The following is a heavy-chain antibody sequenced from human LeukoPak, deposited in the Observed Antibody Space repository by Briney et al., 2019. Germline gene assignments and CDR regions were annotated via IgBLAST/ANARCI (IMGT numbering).Heavy chain of an antibody. J-gene: IGHJ6*03. V-gene: IGHV4-61*01. CDR2: IYYSGST. D-gene: IGHD5-18*01. Sequence: PSETLSLTCTVSGYSISSGYYWGWIRQPPGKGLEWIGYIYYSGSTNYNPSLKSRVTISVDTSKNQFSLKLSSVTAADTAVYYCAREERYTYYYYYYMDVWGKGTTVTVSS. CDR1: GYSISSGYY. CDR3: AREERYTYYYYYYMDV.